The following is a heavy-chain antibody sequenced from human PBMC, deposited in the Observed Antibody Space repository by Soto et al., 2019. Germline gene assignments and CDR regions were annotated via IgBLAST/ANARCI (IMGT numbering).Heavy chain of an antibody. CDR2: ISGSGGST. D-gene: IGHD3-22*01. CDR3: ARGSYDSSGPIHRMALIDY. J-gene: IGHJ4*02. V-gene: IGHV3-23*01. Sequence: GGSLRLSCAASGFTFSSYAMSWVRQAPGKGLEWVSAISGSGGSTYYADSVKGRFTISRDNSKNTLYLQMNGLRAEDTAVYYCARGSYDSSGPIHRMALIDYWGQGTLVTVSS. CDR1: GFTFSSYA.